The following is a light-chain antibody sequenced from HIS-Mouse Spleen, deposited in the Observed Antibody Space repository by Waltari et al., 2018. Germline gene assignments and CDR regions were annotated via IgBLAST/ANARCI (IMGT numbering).Light chain of an antibody. V-gene: IGLV2-14*03. CDR1: SSDVGGYTS. CDR2: DVS. J-gene: IGLJ1*01. Sequence: QSALTQPASVSGSPGQSITISCTGTSSDVGGYTSVYWYQQHPGKAPKLMIYDVSNRPSGVSNRISGSKSGNTASLTISGLQAEDEADYYCSSYTSSSTPYVFGTGTKVTVL. CDR3: SSYTSSSTPYV.